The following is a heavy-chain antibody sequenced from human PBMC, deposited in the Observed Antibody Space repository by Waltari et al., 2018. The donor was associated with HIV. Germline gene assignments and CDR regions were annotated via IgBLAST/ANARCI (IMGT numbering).Heavy chain of an antibody. CDR3: SRCSPDYWYFAL. V-gene: IGHV3-73*02. CDR1: GLSFMNTG. J-gene: IGHJ2*01. CDR2: VGGRRNNLAA. Sequence: VHILESGGGWFPPGGSATIFFTFSGLSFMNTGLHGVCKAPGKGLGWLGLVGGRRNNLAAIATWSLEGRSNISRHSSENTTCLHLTKLKAEDTAIYYCSRCSPDYWYFALWGRGTPGTVSS. D-gene: IGHD2-15*01.